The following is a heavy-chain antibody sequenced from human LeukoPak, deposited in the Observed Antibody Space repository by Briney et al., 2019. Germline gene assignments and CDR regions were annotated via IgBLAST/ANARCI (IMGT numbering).Heavy chain of an antibody. CDR1: GFTFSSYS. CDR2: ISSSSSTI. D-gene: IGHD2-21*02. V-gene: IGHV3-48*04. CDR3: AKDYCGGDCWEGYFDY. J-gene: IGHJ4*02. Sequence: TGGSLRLSCAASGFTFSSYSMNWVRQAPGKGLEWVSYISSSSSTIYYADSVKGRFTISRDNSKNSLYLQMNSLRTEDTALYYCAKDYCGGDCWEGYFDYWGQGTLVTVSS.